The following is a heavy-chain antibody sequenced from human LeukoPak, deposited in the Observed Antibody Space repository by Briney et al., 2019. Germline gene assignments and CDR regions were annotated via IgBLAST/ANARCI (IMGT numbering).Heavy chain of an antibody. CDR2: ISAYNGNT. D-gene: IGHD3-16*01. CDR3: ARDWGYMAPVDDY. CDR1: GYTFTSYG. V-gene: IGHV1-18*01. J-gene: IGHJ4*02. Sequence: ASVKVSCKASGYTFTSYGISGVRQAPGQGLEGMGWISAYNGNTNYAQKLQGRVTMTTDTPTSTAYMELRRLTSDYTAGYYCARDWGYMAPVDDYWGRGTLVSVSS.